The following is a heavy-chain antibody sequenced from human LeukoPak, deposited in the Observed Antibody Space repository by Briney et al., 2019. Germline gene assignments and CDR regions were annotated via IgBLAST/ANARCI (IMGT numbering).Heavy chain of an antibody. CDR1: GFTFSDHF. J-gene: IGHJ4*02. Sequence: PGGSLSLSCVVSGFTFSDHFLDWVRQAPGKGLEWVGRSRNKAKSYTTEYAASVKGRFTISRDDSKTSLYLQMNSLKTEDTAVYYCVRVGSVAGSDYLDYWGQGTLVTVSS. CDR2: SRNKAKSYTT. D-gene: IGHD6-19*01. V-gene: IGHV3-72*01. CDR3: VRVGSVAGSDYLDY.